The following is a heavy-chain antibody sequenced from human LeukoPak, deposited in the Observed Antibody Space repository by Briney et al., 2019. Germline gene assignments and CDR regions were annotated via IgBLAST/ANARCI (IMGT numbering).Heavy chain of an antibody. Sequence: GGSLRLSCAASGFTFSSYAMSWVRQAPGKGLEWVSAITGSGGSTYYADSVKGRFTISRDNTKNTLYLPMNSLRAEDTAVYYCAKGAYSYGFFDYWGQGTLVTVSS. J-gene: IGHJ4*02. D-gene: IGHD5-18*01. CDR1: GFTFSSYA. CDR3: AKGAYSYGFFDY. CDR2: ITGSGGST. V-gene: IGHV3-23*01.